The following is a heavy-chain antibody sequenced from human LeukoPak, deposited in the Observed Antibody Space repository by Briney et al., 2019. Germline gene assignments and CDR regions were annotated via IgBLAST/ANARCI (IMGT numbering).Heavy chain of an antibody. CDR2: IILIFGTA. J-gene: IGHJ4*02. CDR3: ARGGRDGYNFRY. V-gene: IGHV1-69*13. D-gene: IGHD5-24*01. Sequence: SVKVSCKASGGTFSSYAISWVRQAPGQGLEWMGGIILIFGTANYAQKFQGRVTITADESTSTAYMELSSLRSEDTAVYYCARGGRDGYNFRYWGQGTLVTVSS. CDR1: GGTFSSYA.